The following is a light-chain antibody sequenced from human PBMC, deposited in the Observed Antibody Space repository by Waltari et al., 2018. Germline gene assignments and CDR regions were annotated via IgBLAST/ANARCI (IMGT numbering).Light chain of an antibody. J-gene: IGKJ2*01. Sequence: DIQLTQSPSFLSASVGDRVTITCRASQGINTSLAWYQHKPGQAPNLLIYSASTVQSGVPSRVSGSGSETEFTLTISGLQPEDYATYYWLQVNSYPHTFGQGTKLEIK. CDR3: LQVNSYPHT. CDR2: SAS. CDR1: QGINTS. V-gene: IGKV1-9*01.